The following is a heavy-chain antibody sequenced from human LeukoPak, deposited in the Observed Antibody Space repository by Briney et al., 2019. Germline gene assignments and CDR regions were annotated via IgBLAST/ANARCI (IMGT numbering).Heavy chain of an antibody. Sequence: SETLSLTCTVSVDSVSSGSYYWRWVRQPPGKVLERIGYIYYSGSTKYNPALKSRVTISVDTSKNQLSLKLSSVTAADTAVYYCARVTSSVSMVRGVTDYYYGMNVWGQGTTVTVSS. CDR1: VDSVSSGSYY. V-gene: IGHV4-61*01. CDR3: ARVTSSVSMVRGVTDYYYGMNV. CDR2: IYYSGST. D-gene: IGHD3-10*01. J-gene: IGHJ6*02.